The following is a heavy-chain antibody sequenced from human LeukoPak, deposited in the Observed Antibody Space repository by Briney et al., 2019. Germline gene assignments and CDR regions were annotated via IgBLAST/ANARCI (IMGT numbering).Heavy chain of an antibody. V-gene: IGHV3-64*01. CDR2: ISSNGGST. Sequence: GGSLRLSCAASGFTFSSYAMHWVRQAPGKGLEYVSAISSNGGSTYYANSVKGRFTISRDNSKNTLYLQMGSPRAEDMAVYYCARVKLRFLEWLPDYWGQGTLVTVSS. CDR3: ARVKLRFLEWLPDY. J-gene: IGHJ4*02. D-gene: IGHD3-3*01. CDR1: GFTFSSYA.